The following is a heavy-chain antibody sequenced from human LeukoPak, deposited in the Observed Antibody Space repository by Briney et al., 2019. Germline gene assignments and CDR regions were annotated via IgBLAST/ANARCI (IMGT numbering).Heavy chain of an antibody. CDR3: ARVMGRYCSSTSCYVDY. J-gene: IGHJ4*02. CDR1: GITFSSYA. V-gene: IGHV3-30*04. CDR2: ISYDGSNK. Sequence: PGRSLRLSCAASGITFSSYAVHWVRQAPGKGLERVAVISYDGSNKYYADSVKGRFTISRDNSKNTLYLQMNSLRAEDTAVYYCARVMGRYCSSTSCYVDYWGQGTLVTVSS. D-gene: IGHD2-2*01.